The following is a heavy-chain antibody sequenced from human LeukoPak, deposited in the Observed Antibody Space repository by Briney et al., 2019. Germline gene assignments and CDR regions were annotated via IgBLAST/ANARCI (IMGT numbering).Heavy chain of an antibody. CDR1: GFNFSDYS. CDR3: AKAEGGDYPLGAFDI. J-gene: IGHJ3*02. CDR2: ISSSSGYI. D-gene: IGHD4-17*01. Sequence: GGSLRLSCAASGFNFSDYSMNWVRQAPGKGLEWVSSISSSSGYIYYADSLKGRFTISRDNAKNSLFLQINSLRVEDTAVYYCAKAEGGDYPLGAFDIWGQGTMVTVSS. V-gene: IGHV3-21*01.